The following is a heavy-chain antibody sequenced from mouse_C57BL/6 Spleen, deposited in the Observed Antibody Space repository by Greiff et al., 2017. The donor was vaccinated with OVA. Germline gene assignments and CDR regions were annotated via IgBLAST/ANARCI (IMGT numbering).Heavy chain of an antibody. Sequence: VKLQESGPGLVAPSQSLSITCTVSGFSLTSYGVHWVRQPPGKGLEWLVVIWSDGSTTYNSALKSRLSISKDNSKSQVFLKMNSLQTDDTAMYYCARHANSYDYFDYWGQGTTLTVSS. CDR1: GFSLTSYG. V-gene: IGHV2-6-1*01. CDR3: ARHANSYDYFDY. D-gene: IGHD4-1*01. CDR2: IWSDGST. J-gene: IGHJ2*01.